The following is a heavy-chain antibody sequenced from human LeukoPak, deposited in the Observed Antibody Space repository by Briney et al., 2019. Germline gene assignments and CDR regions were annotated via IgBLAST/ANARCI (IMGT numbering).Heavy chain of an antibody. Sequence: SQTLSLTCAISGDSVSSDNADWNWIRQSPSRGLEWLGRTYYRSKWYYDYAVSVKSRITINPDTSKNQFSLQLNSVTPEDTAVYYCARHTMFGNFDYWGQGTLVTVSS. J-gene: IGHJ4*02. CDR2: TYYRSKWYY. V-gene: IGHV6-1*01. CDR3: ARHTMFGNFDY. CDR1: GDSVSSDNAD. D-gene: IGHD3-10*02.